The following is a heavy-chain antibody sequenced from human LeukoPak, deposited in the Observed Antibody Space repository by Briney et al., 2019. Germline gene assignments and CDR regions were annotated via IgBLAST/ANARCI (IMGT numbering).Heavy chain of an antibody. V-gene: IGHV3-23*01. J-gene: IGHJ6*02. CDR3: AKSGGIFDASPARYGMDV. CDR2: ISGSGGRT. D-gene: IGHD3-3*01. CDR1: GFTFSSYA. Sequence: GGSLRLSCAASGFTFSSYAMSWVRQAPGKGLEWVSAISGSGGRTYYADSVKGRFTISRDNSKNTVYLQMNSLRAEDTAVYYCAKSGGIFDASPARYGMDVWGQGTTVTVSS.